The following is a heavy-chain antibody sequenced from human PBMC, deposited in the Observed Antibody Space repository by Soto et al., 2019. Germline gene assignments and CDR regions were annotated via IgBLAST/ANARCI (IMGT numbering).Heavy chain of an antibody. D-gene: IGHD5-12*01. CDR2: IYYSGST. Sequence: SETLSLTCTVSGGSISSYYWSWIRQPPGKGLEWIGYIYYSGSTNYNPSLKSRVTISVDTSKNQFSLKLSSVTAADTAVYYCARAHGYAFGFDPWGQGTLSPSPQ. V-gene: IGHV4-59*01. CDR1: GGSISSYY. J-gene: IGHJ5*02. CDR3: ARAHGYAFGFDP.